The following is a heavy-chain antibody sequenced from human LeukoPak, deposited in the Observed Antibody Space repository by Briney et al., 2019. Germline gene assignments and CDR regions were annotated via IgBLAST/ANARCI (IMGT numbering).Heavy chain of an antibody. CDR3: AKDRGYDYVWGSYRSPYYYMDV. Sequence: GGSLRLSCAASGFTVSSNYMSWVRQAPGKGLEWVTIIYSGGSTYYADSVKGRFTISRDNSKNTLYLQMNSLRAEDTAVYYCAKDRGYDYVWGSYRSPYYYMDVWGKGTTVTVSS. CDR1: GFTVSSNY. V-gene: IGHV3-53*01. J-gene: IGHJ6*03. CDR2: IYSGGST. D-gene: IGHD3-16*02.